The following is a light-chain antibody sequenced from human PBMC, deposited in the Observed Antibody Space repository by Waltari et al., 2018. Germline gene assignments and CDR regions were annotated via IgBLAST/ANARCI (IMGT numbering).Light chain of an antibody. J-gene: IGLJ2*01. CDR2: QDS. V-gene: IGLV3-1*01. CDR1: KLGDKY. CDR3: QACDNDNADVV. Sequence: SFELTQPPSMSVSPGQTATISCSGNKLGDKYISWYQQKPGQSPVVVIYQDSRRPSGIPGRFSGSSSGNTATLTISGTQAMDEADYYCQACDNDNADVVFGGGTKLTVL.